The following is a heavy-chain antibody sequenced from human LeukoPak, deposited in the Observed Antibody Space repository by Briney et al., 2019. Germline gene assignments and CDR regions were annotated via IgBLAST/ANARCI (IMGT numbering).Heavy chain of an antibody. Sequence: ASVEVSCKASGYIFTSYYMHWVRQAPGQELEWLGVVYPSAGTSDPAQRFRARITLSDDTSTSTAYMELRSLKSEDTAIYFCVREYHGGYFDFWGQGTLVTVSS. D-gene: IGHD3-16*01. V-gene: IGHV1-46*03. J-gene: IGHJ4*02. CDR1: GYIFTSYY. CDR3: VREYHGGYFDF. CDR2: VYPSAGTS.